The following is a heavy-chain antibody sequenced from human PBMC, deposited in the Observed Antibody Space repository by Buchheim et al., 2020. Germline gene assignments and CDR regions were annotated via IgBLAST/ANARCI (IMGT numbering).Heavy chain of an antibody. CDR2: IYHSGST. CDR1: GGSIRSSKW. D-gene: IGHD5-18*01. Sequence: QVQLQESGPELVKPSGTLSLTCAVSGGSIRSSKWWGWVRQPPGKGLEWIGEIYHSGSTKYNPSLKSRVTISVDNSKNQFSPNLSSVTAADTAMYYCATRGDSGYTYVYWGQGTL. J-gene: IGHJ4*02. V-gene: IGHV4-4*02. CDR3: ATRGDSGYTYVY.